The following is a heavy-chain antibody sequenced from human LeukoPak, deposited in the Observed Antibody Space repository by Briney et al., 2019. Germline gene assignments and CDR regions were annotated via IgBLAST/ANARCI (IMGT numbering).Heavy chain of an antibody. D-gene: IGHD3-9*01. V-gene: IGHV1-8*01. CDR1: GYTFTSYD. CDR3: ARMERYFDWLSAIDY. CDR2: MNPNSGNT. J-gene: IGHJ4*02. Sequence: ASVKVSCKASGYTFTSYDINWVRQATGQGLKWMGWMNPNSGNTGYAQKFQGRVTMTRNTSISTAYMELSSLRSEDTAVYYCARMERYFDWLSAIDYWGQGTLVTVSS.